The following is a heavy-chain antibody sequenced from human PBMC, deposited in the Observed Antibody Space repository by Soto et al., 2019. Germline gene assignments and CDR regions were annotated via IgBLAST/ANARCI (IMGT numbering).Heavy chain of an antibody. J-gene: IGHJ6*02. D-gene: IGHD2-2*01. CDR3: AKDRGVPATATQRYYYYYYGMDV. CDR2: ISYDGSNK. Sequence: HPGGSLRLSCAASGFTFSSYGMHWVRQAPGKGLEWVAVISYDGSNKYYADSVKGRFTISRDNSKNTLYLQMNSLRAEDTAVYYCAKDRGVPATATQRYYYYYYGMDVWGQGTTVTVSS. V-gene: IGHV3-30*18. CDR1: GFTFSSYG.